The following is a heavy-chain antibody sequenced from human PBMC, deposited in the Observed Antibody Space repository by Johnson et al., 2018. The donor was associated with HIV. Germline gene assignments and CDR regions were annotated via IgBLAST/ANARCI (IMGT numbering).Heavy chain of an antibody. D-gene: IGHD3-22*01. J-gene: IGHJ3*02. CDR3: ARRSGITMISGDAFDI. V-gene: IGHV3-20*04. CDR2: INWSGGST. CDR1: GFIFDDYG. Sequence: EQLVESGGGVLRPWTSLRLSCEGFGFIFDDYGMSWVRQAPGKGLEWVSGINWSGGSTAYADSVKGRFTISRDNAKNSLYLQMNSLRAEDTALYYCARRSGITMISGDAFDIWGQGTMVTVSS.